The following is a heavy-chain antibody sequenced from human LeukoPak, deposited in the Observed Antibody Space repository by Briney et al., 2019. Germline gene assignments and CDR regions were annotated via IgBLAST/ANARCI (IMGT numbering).Heavy chain of an antibody. D-gene: IGHD1-26*01. CDR2: IYHSGST. J-gene: IGHJ4*02. CDR1: GYSISSGYY. Sequence: SETLSLTCTVSGYSISSGYYWGWILQPPGKGLEWIVSIYHSGSTYYNPSLKSRVTISVDTSKNQFSLKLSSVTAADTAVYYCARGSLRPIGVAVYYFDYWGQGTLVTVSS. V-gene: IGHV4-38-2*02. CDR3: ARGSLRPIGVAVYYFDY.